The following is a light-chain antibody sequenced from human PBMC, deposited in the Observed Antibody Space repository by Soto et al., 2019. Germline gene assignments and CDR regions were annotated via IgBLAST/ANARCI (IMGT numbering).Light chain of an antibody. CDR1: QSITNW. V-gene: IGKV1-5*01. Sequence: DIQMTQSPSTLSAHVGDRVTITCRASQSITNWVAWYQQKPGKAPKLLIYDASNLESGAPSRFSGSGSGTDFTLTVSSLQPDDFATYYCQQYNNYSPTFGQVTKVEV. CDR3: QQYNNYSPT. CDR2: DAS. J-gene: IGKJ1*01.